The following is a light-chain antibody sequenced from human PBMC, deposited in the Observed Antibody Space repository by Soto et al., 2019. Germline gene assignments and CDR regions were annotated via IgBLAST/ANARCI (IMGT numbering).Light chain of an antibody. Sequence: DIQMTQSPSSLSASVGDRVTTTCRGSQGISSWLAWYQQKPGKAPRLLIYKASSLASGVPSRFSGSGSGTEFTLTISSLQPDDFATYYCQQYKTFDQGTRVEIK. CDR2: KAS. CDR1: QGISSW. J-gene: IGKJ1*01. V-gene: IGKV1-5*03. CDR3: QQYKT.